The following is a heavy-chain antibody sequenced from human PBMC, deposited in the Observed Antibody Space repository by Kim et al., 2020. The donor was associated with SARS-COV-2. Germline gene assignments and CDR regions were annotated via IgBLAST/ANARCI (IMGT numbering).Heavy chain of an antibody. CDR2: ISSSSSTI. CDR3: AREATFVLYYYYYYGMDV. Sequence: GGSLRLSCAASGFTFSSYSMNWVRQAPGKGLEWVSYISSSSSTIYYADSVKGRFNISRDNAKNSLYLQMNSLRDEDTAVYYCAREATFVLYYYYYYGMDVWGQGTTVTVSS. V-gene: IGHV3-48*02. CDR1: GFTFSSYS. D-gene: IGHD1-26*01. J-gene: IGHJ6*02.